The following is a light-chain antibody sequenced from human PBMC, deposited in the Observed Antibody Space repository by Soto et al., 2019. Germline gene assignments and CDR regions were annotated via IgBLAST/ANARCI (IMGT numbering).Light chain of an antibody. J-gene: IGKJ1*01. V-gene: IGKV2-28*01. Sequence: DSVMTQSPLSLPVTPGEPASISCRSSQSLLHSNGYNYLDCYLQKPGQSQQLLIYLGSNRASRVPDSMSSSGSGTECTLKNSRVEAQDVGVYYCKQALESKWTFGRGTKVEFK. CDR1: QSLLHSNGYNY. CDR3: KQALESKWT. CDR2: LGS.